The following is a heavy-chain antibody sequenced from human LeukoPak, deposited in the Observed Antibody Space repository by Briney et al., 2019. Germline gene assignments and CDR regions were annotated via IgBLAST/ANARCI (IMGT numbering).Heavy chain of an antibody. J-gene: IGHJ4*02. CDR1: GGSISSTSYY. D-gene: IGHD3-10*01. CDR3: ANTQYYFGSV. CDR2: IYYSGTT. Sequence: KPSETLSLTCTVSGGSISSTSYYWGWIRQPPGRGLEWIGSIYYSGTTYYNPSLKSRVTISLDTSRNQFSLKLSSVTAADTAVYYCANTQYYFGSVWGQGTLVTVSS. V-gene: IGHV4-39*07.